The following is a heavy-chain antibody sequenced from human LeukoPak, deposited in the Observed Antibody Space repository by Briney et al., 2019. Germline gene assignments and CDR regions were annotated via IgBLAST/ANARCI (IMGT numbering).Heavy chain of an antibody. V-gene: IGHV1-69*13. Sequence: GASVKVSCKASGGTFSSYAISWVRQAPGQGLEWMGGIIPIFGTANYAQKFQGRVTITADESTSTAYMELSSLRSEDTAVYCCARDYYGSGSSLEGFDYWGQGTLVTVSS. D-gene: IGHD3-10*01. CDR2: IIPIFGTA. CDR3: ARDYYGSGSSLEGFDY. J-gene: IGHJ4*02. CDR1: GGTFSSYA.